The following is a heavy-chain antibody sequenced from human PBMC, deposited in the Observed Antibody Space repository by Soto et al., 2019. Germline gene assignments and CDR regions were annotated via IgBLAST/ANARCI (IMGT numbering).Heavy chain of an antibody. CDR1: GFTLNSYE. CDR2: ISGSGATI. J-gene: IGHJ6*02. V-gene: IGHV3-48*03. CDR3: ARGTYLNGMDV. Sequence: PGGSLRLSCAASGFTLNSYEMNWVRQAPGKGLEWISYISGSGATIYYADSVKGRFTISRDNAKSSLFLQMNSLRAGDTGVYYCARGTYLNGMDVWGLGATVTVSS.